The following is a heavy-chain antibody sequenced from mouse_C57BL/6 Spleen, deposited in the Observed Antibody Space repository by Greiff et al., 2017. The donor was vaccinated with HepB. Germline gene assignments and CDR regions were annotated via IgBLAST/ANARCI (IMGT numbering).Heavy chain of an antibody. CDR3: ARSGVIYYDYEGYFDV. V-gene: IGHV1-55*01. D-gene: IGHD2-4*01. CDR1: GYTFTSYW. Sequence: QVQLQQPGAELVKPGASVKMSCKASGYTFTSYWITWVKQRPGQGLEWIGDIYPGSGSTNYNEKYKSKATLTVDTSSSTAYMQLSSLTSEDSAVYYCARSGVIYYDYEGYFDVWGTGTTVTVSS. CDR2: IYPGSGST. J-gene: IGHJ1*03.